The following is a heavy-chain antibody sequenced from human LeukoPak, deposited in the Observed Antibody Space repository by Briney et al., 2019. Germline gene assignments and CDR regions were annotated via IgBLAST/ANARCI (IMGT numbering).Heavy chain of an antibody. CDR1: GFTFDDYA. V-gene: IGHV3-9*03. D-gene: IGHD3-16*01. Sequence: GGSLRLSCAASGFTFDDYAMHWVRQAPGKGLEWVPGISWNSGSIGYADSVKGRFTISRDNAKNSLYLQMNSLRAEDMALYYCVRGRNYYYYYMDVWGKGTTVTVSS. CDR2: ISWNSGSI. J-gene: IGHJ6*03. CDR3: VRGRNYYYYYMDV.